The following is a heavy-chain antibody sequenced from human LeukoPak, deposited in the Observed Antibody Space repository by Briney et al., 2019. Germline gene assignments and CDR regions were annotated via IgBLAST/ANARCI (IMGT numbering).Heavy chain of an antibody. CDR3: ARFTVVTPYYFDY. CDR2: INTNTGNP. J-gene: IGHJ4*02. V-gene: IGHV7-4-1*02. D-gene: IGHD4-23*01. CDR1: GYTFTTYA. Sequence: ASVKVSCKASGYTFTTYAMNWVRQAPGQGLEWMGWINTNTGNPTYAQGFTGRFVFSLDTSVSTAYPQISSLKAEDTAVYYCARFTVVTPYYFDYWGQGTLVTVSS.